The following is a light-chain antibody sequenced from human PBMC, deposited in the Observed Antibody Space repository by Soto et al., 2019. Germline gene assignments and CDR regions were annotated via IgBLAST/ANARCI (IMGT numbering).Light chain of an antibody. CDR2: GAS. Sequence: EIVLTQSPGTLSLSPGERGTLSCRASQNLGTLYLAWFQQKPGQAPRLLIYGASSRATGIPDRFSGSGSGTDFTLTISRLEPEDFAVYYCQQYGSSLLTFGGGTKVDI. CDR3: QQYGSSLLT. V-gene: IGKV3-20*01. CDR1: QNLGTLY. J-gene: IGKJ4*01.